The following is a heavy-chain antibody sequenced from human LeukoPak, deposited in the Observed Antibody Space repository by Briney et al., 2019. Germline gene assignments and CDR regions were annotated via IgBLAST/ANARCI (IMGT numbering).Heavy chain of an antibody. Sequence: GGSLRLSCAASGFTFSSYWMSWVRQAPGKGLEWVANINQDGSEKYSVDSVTGRFTISRDNPKNSLYLQMNNLRGEDTAIYYCARDKEYCSGGSCYFGSSFDFWGQGTLVSVSS. V-gene: IGHV3-7*01. CDR1: GFTFSSYW. J-gene: IGHJ4*02. CDR2: INQDGSEK. D-gene: IGHD2-15*01. CDR3: ARDKEYCSGGSCYFGSSFDF.